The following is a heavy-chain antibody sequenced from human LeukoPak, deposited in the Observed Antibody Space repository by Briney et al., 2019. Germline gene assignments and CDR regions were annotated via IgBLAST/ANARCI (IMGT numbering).Heavy chain of an antibody. J-gene: IGHJ4*02. CDR2: ISYDGSNK. CDR1: GFTFSSYG. V-gene: IGHV3-30*03. Sequence: GGSLRLSCAASGFTFSSYGMHWVRQAPGKGLEWVAVISYDGSNKYYADSVKGRFTISRDNAKNSLYLQMNSLRAEDTAVYYCARGVFDDSSGYYYDYFDYWGQGTLVTVSS. CDR3: ARGVFDDSSGYYYDYFDY. D-gene: IGHD3-22*01.